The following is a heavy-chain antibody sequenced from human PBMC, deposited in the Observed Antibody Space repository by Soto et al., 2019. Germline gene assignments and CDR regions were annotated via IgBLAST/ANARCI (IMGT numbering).Heavy chain of an antibody. J-gene: IGHJ4*02. CDR1: GFSLSTSGVG. V-gene: IGHV2-5*02. Sequence: QITLKESGPTLVKPTQTLTLTCTFSGFSLSTSGVGVGWIRQPPGKALEWLAVIYWDDDKRYSPSLKSRLTITKDTPKNQVVLTMTNMDPVDTATYYCAPRLVAVAGEFFEYWGQGTLVTVSS. CDR3: APRLVAVAGEFFEY. CDR2: IYWDDDK. D-gene: IGHD6-19*01.